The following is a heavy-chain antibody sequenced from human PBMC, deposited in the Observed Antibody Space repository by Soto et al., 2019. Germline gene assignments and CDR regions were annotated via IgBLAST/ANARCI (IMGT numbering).Heavy chain of an antibody. CDR2: ISGSGGST. V-gene: IGHV3-23*01. D-gene: IGHD1-1*01. CDR3: AKDSHWNDNSYYMDV. J-gene: IGHJ6*03. CDR1: GFTFSSYA. Sequence: GGSLRLSCAASGFTFSSYAMSWVRQAPGKGLEWVSAISGSGGSTYYADSVKGRFTISRDNSKNTLYLQMNSLRAEDTAVYYCAKDSHWNDNSYYMDVWGKGTTVTVSS.